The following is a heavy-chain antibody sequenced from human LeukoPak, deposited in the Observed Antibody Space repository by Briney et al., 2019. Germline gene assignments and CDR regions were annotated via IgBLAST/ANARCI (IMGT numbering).Heavy chain of an antibody. V-gene: IGHV3-64D*06. CDR1: VFTFNRFY. D-gene: IGHD6-6*01. J-gene: IGHJ4*02. CDR2: ISSNGATT. CDR3: VKDRSIAAPNNDFFDS. Sequence: GGSLRLSCSASVFTFNRFYLHWVRQAPGKGLEFVSHISSNGATTYYANSVKGRFTISRDNSKNTLYLQMSSLRADDTAVYYCVKDRSIAAPNNDFFDSWGQGALVTVSS.